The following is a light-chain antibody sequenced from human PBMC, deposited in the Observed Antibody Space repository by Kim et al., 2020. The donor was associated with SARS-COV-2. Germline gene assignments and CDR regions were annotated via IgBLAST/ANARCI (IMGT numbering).Light chain of an antibody. V-gene: IGKV3-15*01. J-gene: IGKJ1*01. CDR1: QSLSSG. Sequence: GERASLSRKASQSLSSGIAWYQQKPGQAPRLLIYGSATRATGIPARFSGSGSGTEFTLTISILQSEDFAVYYCQQYNNWPPRAWTFGQGTKVDIK. CDR2: GSA. CDR3: QQYNNWPPRAWT.